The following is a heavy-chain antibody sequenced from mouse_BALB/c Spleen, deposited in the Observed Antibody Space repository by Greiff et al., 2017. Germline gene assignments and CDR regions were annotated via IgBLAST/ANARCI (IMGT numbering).Heavy chain of an antibody. CDR1: EYEFPSHD. J-gene: IGHJ4*01. Sequence: EVQRVESGGGLVQPGESLKLSCESNEYEFPSHDMSWVRKTPEKRLELVAAINSDGGSTYYPDTMERRFIISRDNTKKTLYLQMSSLRSEDTALYYCARGPYDYDEGYAMDYWGQGTSVTVSS. CDR3: ARGPYDYDEGYAMDY. D-gene: IGHD2-4*01. V-gene: IGHV5-2*01. CDR2: INSDGGST.